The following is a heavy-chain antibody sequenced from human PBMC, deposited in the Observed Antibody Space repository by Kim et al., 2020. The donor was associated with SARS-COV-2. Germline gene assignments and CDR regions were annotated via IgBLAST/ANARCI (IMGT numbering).Heavy chain of an antibody. J-gene: IGHJ4*02. D-gene: IGHD3-16*01. CDR3: ARRRGGRPDY. CDR2: DP. V-gene: IGHV5-51*01. Sequence: DPRYSPSFQGQVTISADKSISTAYLQWSSLKASDTAMYYCARRRGGRPDYWGQGTLVTVSS.